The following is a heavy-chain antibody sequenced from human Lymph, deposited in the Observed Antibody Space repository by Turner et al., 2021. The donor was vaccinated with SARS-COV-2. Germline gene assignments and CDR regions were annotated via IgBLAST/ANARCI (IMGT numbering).Heavy chain of an antibody. CDR1: GFTFSSYG. CDR2: IWYDGSNK. CDR3: ARGSAGGDV. D-gene: IGHD6-13*01. J-gene: IGHJ6*02. V-gene: IGHV3-33*01. Sequence: QVQLAEAGGGVVHPGWSLRLSCAASGFTFSSYGMHWVRQAPGKGLEWVAFIWYDGSNKYYADSVKGRFTISRDNSKNTLYLQMNSLGAEDTAVYYCARGSAGGDVWGQGTTVTVSS.